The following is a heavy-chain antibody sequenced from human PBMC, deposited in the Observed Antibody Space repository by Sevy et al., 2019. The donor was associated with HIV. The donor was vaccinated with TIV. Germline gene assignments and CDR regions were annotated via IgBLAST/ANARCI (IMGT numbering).Heavy chain of an antibody. D-gene: IGHD2-2*01. Sequence: GGSLRLSCVGSGFTFSSYIMNSVRQAPGKGLEWLSYMNSITSTIYYADSVKGRFTISRDNAKNSVSLQMHSLRAEDTAVYYCARNGGYADYGMDVWGQGTTVTVSS. CDR1: GFTFSSYI. V-gene: IGHV3-48*01. J-gene: IGHJ6*02. CDR3: ARNGGYADYGMDV. CDR2: MNSITSTI.